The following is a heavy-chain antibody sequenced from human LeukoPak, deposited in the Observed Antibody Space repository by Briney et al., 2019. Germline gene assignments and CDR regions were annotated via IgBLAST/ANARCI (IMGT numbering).Heavy chain of an antibody. J-gene: IGHJ3*02. D-gene: IGHD4-23*01. CDR3: AKDLDYGGNSSPGAFDI. V-gene: IGHV3-9*03. CDR1: GFTFDDYA. Sequence: GGSLRLSCAASGFTFDDYAMHWVRQAPGKGLEWVSGISWNSGSIGYADSVKGRFTISRDNAKNSLYLQMNSLRAEDMALYYCAKDLDYGGNSSPGAFDIWGQGTMVTVSS. CDR2: ISWNSGSI.